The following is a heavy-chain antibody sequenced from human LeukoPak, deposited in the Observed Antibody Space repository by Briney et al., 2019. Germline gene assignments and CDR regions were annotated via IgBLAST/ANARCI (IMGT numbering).Heavy chain of an antibody. Sequence: SETLSLTCTVSGGSISTYYWSWIRQPPGKGLEWIGYIYYSGSTNYNPSLKSRVTISVDTSKNQFSLKLTSVTAADTAVYYCASHSGGYAYWGQGTLVTVSS. CDR2: IYYSGST. J-gene: IGHJ4*02. CDR1: GGSISTYY. V-gene: IGHV4-59*01. CDR3: ASHSGGYAY. D-gene: IGHD5-12*01.